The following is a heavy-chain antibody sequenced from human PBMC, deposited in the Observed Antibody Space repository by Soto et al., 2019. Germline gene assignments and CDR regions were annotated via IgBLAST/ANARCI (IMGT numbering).Heavy chain of an antibody. CDR1: GFTFSSYS. J-gene: IGHJ6*02. V-gene: IGHV3-21*01. CDR2: ISSSSSYI. CDR3: ARGGAVGFGELLSAAGRALGPYYYYYYGMDV. Sequence: GGSLRLSCAASGFTFSSYSMNWVRQAPGKGLEWVSSISSSSSYIYYADSVKGRFTISRDNAKNSLYLQMNSLRAEDTAVYYCARGGAVGFGELLSAAGRALGPYYYYYYGMDVWGQGTTVTVSS. D-gene: IGHD3-10*01.